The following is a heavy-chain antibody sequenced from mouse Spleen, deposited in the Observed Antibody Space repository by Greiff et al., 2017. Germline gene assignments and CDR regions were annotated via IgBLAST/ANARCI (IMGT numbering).Heavy chain of an antibody. D-gene: IGHD3-3*01. CDR3: ARHEGSGGPFAY. Sequence: EVNVVESGGGLVQPGESLKLSCESYEYEFPSHDMSWVRKTPEKRLEWVAAISSDGGSTYYPDTMERRFIISRDNTKKTLYLQMSSLRSEDTALYYCARHEGSGGPFAYWGQGTLGTVSA. CDR2: ISSDGGST. J-gene: IGHJ3*01. CDR1: EYEFPSHD. V-gene: IGHV5-2*01.